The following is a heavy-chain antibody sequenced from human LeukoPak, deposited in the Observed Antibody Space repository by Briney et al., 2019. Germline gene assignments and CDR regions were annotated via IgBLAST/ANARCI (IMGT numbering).Heavy chain of an antibody. CDR2: FHTAGDT. CDR1: GFTFSNYD. CDR3: ARGSCGTSSCSERVRGLDV. D-gene: IGHD3-22*01. V-gene: IGHV3-13*01. Sequence: GGSLRLSCVASGFTFSNYDMHWVRQGTGNGLEWVSAFHTAGDTHYAGSVKGRFTVSRDNAGNSFYLQMNSLRAGDTAVYFCARGSCGTSSCSERVRGLDVWGPGITVTVSS. J-gene: IGHJ6*02.